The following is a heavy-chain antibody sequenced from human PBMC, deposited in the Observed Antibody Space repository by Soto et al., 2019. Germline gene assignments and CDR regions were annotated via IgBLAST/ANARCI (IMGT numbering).Heavy chain of an antibody. CDR2: IYYSGST. CDR3: ARALYSSFPRYYYYGMDA. J-gene: IGHJ6*02. D-gene: IGHD4-4*01. Sequence: QGQLQESGPGLVKPSQTLSLTCTVSGGSISSGDYYWSWIRQPPGKGLEWIGYIYYSGSTYYNPSLKSRVTISVDTSKNQFSLKLSSVTAADTAVYYCARALYSSFPRYYYYGMDAWGQGTTVTVSS. CDR1: GGSISSGDYY. V-gene: IGHV4-30-4*01.